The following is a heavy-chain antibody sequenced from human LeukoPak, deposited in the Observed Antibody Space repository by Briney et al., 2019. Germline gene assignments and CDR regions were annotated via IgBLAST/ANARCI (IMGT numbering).Heavy chain of an antibody. V-gene: IGHV1-18*01. CDR3: ARGNSYYYYYYMGV. J-gene: IGHJ6*03. CDR1: GYTFTSYG. CDR2: ISAYNGNT. Sequence: ASVKVSCKASGYTFTSYGISWVRQAPGQGLEWMGWISAYNGNTNYAQKLQGRVTMTTDTSTSTAYMELRSLRSDDTAVYYCARGNSYYYYYYMGVWGKGSTVTVSS. D-gene: IGHD1/OR15-1a*01.